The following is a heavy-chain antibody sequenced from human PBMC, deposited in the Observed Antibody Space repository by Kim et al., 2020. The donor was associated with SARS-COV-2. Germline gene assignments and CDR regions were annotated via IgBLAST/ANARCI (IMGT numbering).Heavy chain of an antibody. Sequence: ASVKVSCKACGYMFTSYGFSWVRQAPGQGLGWLGGSSAREGNTKDGRKVQGRVIMTTDTSTNTAYMELRSLRSDDTAMYYCARGAYGDVSFDYWGQGTLVTVSS. D-gene: IGHD4-17*01. CDR3: ARGAYGDVSFDY. V-gene: IGHV1-18*04. CDR1: GYMFTSYG. CDR2: SSAREGNT. J-gene: IGHJ4*02.